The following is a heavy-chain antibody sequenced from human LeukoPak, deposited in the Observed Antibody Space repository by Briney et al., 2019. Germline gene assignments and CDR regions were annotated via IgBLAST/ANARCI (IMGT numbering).Heavy chain of an antibody. V-gene: IGHV3-7*01. J-gene: IGHJ6*02. D-gene: IGHD1-26*01. CDR3: ARDKLGLLNYYYYGMDV. Sequence: PGGSLRLSCAASGFTFSSYWMSWVRQAPGKGLEWVANIKQDGSEKYYLDSVKGRFTISRDNAKNSLYLQMNSLRAEDTAVYYCARDKLGLLNYYYYGMDVWGQGTTVTVSS. CDR1: GFTFSSYW. CDR2: IKQDGSEK.